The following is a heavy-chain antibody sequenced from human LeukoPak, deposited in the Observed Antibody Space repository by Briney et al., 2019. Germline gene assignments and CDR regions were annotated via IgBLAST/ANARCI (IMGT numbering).Heavy chain of an antibody. V-gene: IGHV3-30*04. CDR1: GFTFSSYA. CDR2: ISYDESNT. CDR3: ARGRYSSALGFDY. D-gene: IGHD6-19*01. J-gene: IGHJ4*02. Sequence: GGSLRLSCAASGFTFSSYAMHWVRQAPGKGLEWVALISYDESNTFYADSVKGRFTISRDNAKNSLYLQMNSLRAEDTAVYYCARGRYSSALGFDYWGQGTLVTVSS.